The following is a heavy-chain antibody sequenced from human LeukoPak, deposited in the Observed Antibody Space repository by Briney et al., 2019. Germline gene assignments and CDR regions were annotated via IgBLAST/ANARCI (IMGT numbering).Heavy chain of an antibody. Sequence: SETLSLTCAVYGGSFSGYYWSWIRQPPGKGLEWIGEINHSGSTNYNPSLKSRVTISVDTSKNQFSLKLSSVTAADTAVYYCARPHVDTAMDAFDIWGQGTMVTVSS. CDR3: ARPHVDTAMDAFDI. CDR1: GGSFSGYY. V-gene: IGHV4-34*01. D-gene: IGHD5-18*01. J-gene: IGHJ3*02. CDR2: INHSGST.